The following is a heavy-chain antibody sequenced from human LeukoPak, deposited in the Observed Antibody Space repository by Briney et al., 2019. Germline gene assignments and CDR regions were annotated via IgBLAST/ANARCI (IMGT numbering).Heavy chain of an antibody. D-gene: IGHD2-2*01. Sequence: GGSLRLSCAASGFTFSSYGMHWVRQAPGKGLGWVAFIRYDGSNKYYADSVKGRFTISRDNSKNTLYLQMNSLRAEDTAVYYCAKAGHCSSTSCLYYCYGMDVWGQGTTVTVSS. J-gene: IGHJ6*02. V-gene: IGHV3-30*02. CDR3: AKAGHCSSTSCLYYCYGMDV. CDR1: GFTFSSYG. CDR2: IRYDGSNK.